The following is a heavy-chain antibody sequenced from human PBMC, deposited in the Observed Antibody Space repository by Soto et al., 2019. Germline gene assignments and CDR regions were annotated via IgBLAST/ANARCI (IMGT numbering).Heavy chain of an antibody. Sequence: ASVKVSCKAPRDTFTSYYINCFRQAPGQGLEWMGVINPHGGSTAYAQKFKGRVTLTRDTSASTVYMEVSSLTSEDTAMYYCARSSGGNFGIIIEGTNWFAPWGQGTLVTVSS. J-gene: IGHJ5*02. CDR2: INPHGGST. V-gene: IGHV1-46*01. CDR1: RDTFTSYY. D-gene: IGHD1-26*01. CDR3: ARSSGGNFGIIIEGTNWFAP.